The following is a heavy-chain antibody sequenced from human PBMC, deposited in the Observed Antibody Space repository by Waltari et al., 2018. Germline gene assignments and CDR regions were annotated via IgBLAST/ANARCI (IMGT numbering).Heavy chain of an antibody. J-gene: IGHJ4*02. Sequence: EVQLMESGGDLVQPGRSLRLSCVASGFTFHTFWMNWVRQAPGKGLVWVSRINNEGTYTTYADSVKGRFTISRDNAKNTLYLQMNSLRVEDTAVYYCGGGGLDGAAYWGQGTLVNVSS. CDR1: GFTFHTFW. V-gene: IGHV3-74*01. D-gene: IGHD3-16*01. CDR2: INNEGTYT. CDR3: GGGGLDGAAY.